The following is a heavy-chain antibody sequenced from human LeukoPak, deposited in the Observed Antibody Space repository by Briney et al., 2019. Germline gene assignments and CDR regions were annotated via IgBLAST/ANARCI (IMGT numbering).Heavy chain of an antibody. CDR2: IYYSGST. J-gene: IGHJ4*02. V-gene: IGHV4-59*01. D-gene: IGHD4-23*01. CDR3: ARGGGNFPYFDY. Sequence: SETLSLTCTVSGGSISSYYWSWIRQPPGKRLEWIAYIYYSGSTNYNPSLKSRVAISVDTSKNQFSLKLSSMTAADTAVYYCARGGGNFPYFDYWGQGTLVTVSS. CDR1: GGSISSYY.